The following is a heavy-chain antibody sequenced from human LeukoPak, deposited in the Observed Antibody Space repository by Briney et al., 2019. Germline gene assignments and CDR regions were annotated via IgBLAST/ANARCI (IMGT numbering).Heavy chain of an antibody. D-gene: IGHD3-22*01. Sequence: PGGSLRLSCAASGFTFSSYEMNWVRQAPGKGLEWVSYISSSGSTIYYADSVKGRFTISRDNAKNSLYLQMNSLRAEDTAVYYCARGGYDSSGYYHIFDYWGQGTLVTVSS. CDR1: GFTFSSYE. CDR2: ISSSGSTI. V-gene: IGHV3-48*03. CDR3: ARGGYDSSGYYHIFDY. J-gene: IGHJ4*02.